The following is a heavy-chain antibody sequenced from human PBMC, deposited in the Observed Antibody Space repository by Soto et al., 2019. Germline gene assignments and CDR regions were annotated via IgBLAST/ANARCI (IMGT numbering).Heavy chain of an antibody. D-gene: IGHD3-3*01. CDR2: ISAYNGNT. V-gene: IGHV1-18*01. CDR3: AGDIGGITSFGVAGGAFGI. Sequence: QVQLVQSGAEVKKPGASVKVSCKASGYTFTSYGISWVRQAPGQGREWMGWISAYNGNTNYAQKRQGRVTMTTDTSTSTAYMGLRSPRSGDTAVYYCAGDIGGITSFGVAGGAFGIWGQGTMGTVSS. J-gene: IGHJ3*02. CDR1: GYTFTSYG.